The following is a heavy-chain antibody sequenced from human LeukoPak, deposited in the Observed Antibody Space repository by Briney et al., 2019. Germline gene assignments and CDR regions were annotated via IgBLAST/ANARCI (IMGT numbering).Heavy chain of an antibody. D-gene: IGHD3-10*01. CDR3: AGASDYYGSGSYDNY. J-gene: IGHJ4*02. CDR2: IWYDGSNK. Sequence: GGSLRLSCAASGFTFSSYGMHWVRQAPGKGLEWVAVIWYDGSNKYYADSVKGRFTISRDNSRNMLYLQMNSLRAEDTAVYYCAGASDYYGSGSYDNYWGQGTLVTVSS. V-gene: IGHV3-33*01. CDR1: GFTFSSYG.